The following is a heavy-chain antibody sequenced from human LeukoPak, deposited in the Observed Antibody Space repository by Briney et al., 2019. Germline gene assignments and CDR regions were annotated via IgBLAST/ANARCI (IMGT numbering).Heavy chain of an antibody. CDR2: IWYDGSNK. D-gene: IGHD3-16*02. CDR3: ARGAMGVGELSLFDY. V-gene: IGHV3-33*01. CDR1: GFTFSSYG. J-gene: IGHJ4*02. Sequence: PGRSLRLSCAASGFTFSSYGMHWVRQAPGKGLEWVAVIWYDGSNKYYADSVKGRFTISRHNSKNTLYLQMNSLRAADTAVYYCARGAMGVGELSLFDYWGQGTLVTVSS.